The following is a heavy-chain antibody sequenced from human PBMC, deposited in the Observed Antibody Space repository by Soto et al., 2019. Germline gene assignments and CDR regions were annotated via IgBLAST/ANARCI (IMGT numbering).Heavy chain of an antibody. V-gene: IGHV3-74*01. CDR2: INRYGSST. Sequence: EVQLVESGGGLVQPGGSQRLSCEGSGFTFSSYWMHWVRQAPGKGLVWVSRINRYGSSTSYADSVKGRFTISRDNAKNTVYLQINSLRAEDTAVYYCARGGDSSYYDSSGYPAAFDIWGQGTMVTVSS. D-gene: IGHD3-22*01. CDR1: GFTFSSYW. J-gene: IGHJ3*02. CDR3: ARGGDSSYYDSSGYPAAFDI.